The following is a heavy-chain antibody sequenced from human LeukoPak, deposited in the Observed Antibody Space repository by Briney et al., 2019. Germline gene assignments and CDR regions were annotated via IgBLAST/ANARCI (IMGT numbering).Heavy chain of an antibody. V-gene: IGHV3-66*01. Sequence: GGSLRLYCAASGFTVSRNYMTWVRQAPGKGLEWVSVMYTGGETYYADSVRARFTISRDNSKNTLYLQMNSLRAEDSAVYYCARDRIQLGLDVWGQGTMVTVSS. J-gene: IGHJ3*01. CDR2: MYTGGET. D-gene: IGHD1-1*01. CDR1: GFTVSRNY. CDR3: ARDRIQLGLDV.